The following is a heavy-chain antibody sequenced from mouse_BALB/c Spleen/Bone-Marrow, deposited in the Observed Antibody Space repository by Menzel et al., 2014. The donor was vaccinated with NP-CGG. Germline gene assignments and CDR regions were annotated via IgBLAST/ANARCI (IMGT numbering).Heavy chain of an antibody. D-gene: IGHD2-1*01. Sequence: VQRVESGPSLVQPSQSLSITCTVSGFSLTSYGVHWVRQSPGKGLEWLGVIWRGGSTDYNAAFMSRLSITKDNSKSQVFLKMNSLQADDTAIYYCAKRGNYGYFDYWGQGTTLTVSS. CDR1: GFSLTSYG. CDR2: IWRGGST. J-gene: IGHJ2*01. V-gene: IGHV2-5-1*01. CDR3: AKRGNYGYFDY.